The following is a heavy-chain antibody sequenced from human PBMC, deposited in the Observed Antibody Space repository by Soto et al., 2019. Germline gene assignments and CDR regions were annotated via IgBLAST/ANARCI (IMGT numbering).Heavy chain of an antibody. V-gene: IGHV4-39*02. CDR3: ARDNILGILYGGIDV. D-gene: IGHD3-3*01. CDR1: GGSISSSSNY. J-gene: IGHJ6*02. CDR2: IYYSGST. Sequence: SETLSLTCTVSGGSISSSSNYWGRIRQPPGKGLEWIGSIYYSGSTYYNPSLNSRVTISVETSKKQFSLKLSSVTAADTAVYYCARDNILGILYGGIDVWGQGTTVT.